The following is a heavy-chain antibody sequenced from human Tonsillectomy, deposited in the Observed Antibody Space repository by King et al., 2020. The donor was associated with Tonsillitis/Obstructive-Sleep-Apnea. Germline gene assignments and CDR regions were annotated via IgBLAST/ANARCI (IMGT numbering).Heavy chain of an antibody. D-gene: IGHD5-24*01. CDR1: GFTFSSYG. Sequence: VQLVESGGGVVQPGRSRRLSCAASGFTFSSYGMHWVRQAPGKGLERVAGISYDGSNKYYADSGKGRCTISRDNSKNTQYLQMNSLRAEDTAVYYCAKELEMATIKFPLYYFDYWGQGTLVTVSS. CDR3: AKELEMATIKFPLYYFDY. J-gene: IGHJ4*02. CDR2: ISYDGSNK. V-gene: IGHV3-30*18.